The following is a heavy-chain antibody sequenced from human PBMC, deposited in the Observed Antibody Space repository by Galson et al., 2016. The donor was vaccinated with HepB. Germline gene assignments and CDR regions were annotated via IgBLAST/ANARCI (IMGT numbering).Heavy chain of an antibody. CDR3: TRGYCSGGSCSMRDY. Sequence: SLRLSCAASGFTFSGSAMHWVRQASGKGLEWVGRIRSKANSYATAYAASVKGRFTISRDDSKNTAYLQMNGLKTEDTAVYYCTRGYCSGGSCSMRDYWGQGTLVTVSS. D-gene: IGHD2-15*01. CDR1: GFTFSGSA. J-gene: IGHJ4*02. V-gene: IGHV3-73*01. CDR2: IRSKANSYAT.